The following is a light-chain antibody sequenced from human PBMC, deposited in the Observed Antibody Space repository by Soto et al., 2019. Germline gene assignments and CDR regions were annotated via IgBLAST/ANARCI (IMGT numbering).Light chain of an antibody. CDR3: QQYDTSPRT. J-gene: IGKJ1*01. CDR2: GAS. V-gene: IGKV3-20*01. Sequence: EIVLTQSPGTLSLSPGERATLSCSASQSVSSSYLAWYQQKPGQSPRLLIFGASSRATGTPDRFSGSGSGTDFPITISRLESEDLAVYYCQQYDTSPRTFGQGTTVEIK. CDR1: QSVSSSY.